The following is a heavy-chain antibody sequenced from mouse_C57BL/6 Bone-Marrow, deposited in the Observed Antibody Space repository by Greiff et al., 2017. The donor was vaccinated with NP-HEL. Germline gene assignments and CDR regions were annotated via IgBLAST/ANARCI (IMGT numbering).Heavy chain of an antibody. D-gene: IGHD1-1*01. CDR1: GYSITSGYD. CDR2: ISYSGST. Sequence: EVKVVESGPGMVKPSQSLSLTCTVTGYSITSGYDWHWIRHFPGNKLEWMGYISYSGSTNYNPSLKSRISITHDTSKNHFFLKLNSVTTEDTATYYCARRSSYGGYAMDYWGQGTSVTVSS. CDR3: ARRSSYGGYAMDY. V-gene: IGHV3-1*01. J-gene: IGHJ4*01.